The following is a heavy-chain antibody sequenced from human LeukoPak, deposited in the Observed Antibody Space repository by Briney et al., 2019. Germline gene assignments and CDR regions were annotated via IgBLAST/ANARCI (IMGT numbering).Heavy chain of an antibody. V-gene: IGHV4-34*01. CDR2: INHSGST. J-gene: IGHJ4*02. D-gene: IGHD5-12*01. Sequence: SETLSLTCAVYGGSFSGYYWSWIRQPPGKGLEWIGEINHSGSTNYNPSLKSRVTISVDTSKNQFSLKLSSVTAADTAVYYCARRLGSGYGYWGQGTLVTVSS. CDR3: ARRLGSGYGY. CDR1: GGSFSGYY.